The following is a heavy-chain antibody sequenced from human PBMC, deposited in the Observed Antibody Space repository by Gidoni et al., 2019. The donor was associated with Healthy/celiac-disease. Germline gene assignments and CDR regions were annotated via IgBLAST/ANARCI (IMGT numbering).Heavy chain of an antibody. D-gene: IGHD3-10*01. CDR1: GGTFSSYA. Sequence: QVQLVQSGAEVKKPGSSVKVSCKDSGGTFSSYAIRWVRQAPGQGLEGMGGIIPIFGTANYAQKFQGRVTITADESTSTAYMELSSLRSEDTAVYYCARFYGSGSYHKGELDYWGQGTLVTVSS. J-gene: IGHJ4*02. CDR3: ARFYGSGSYHKGELDY. CDR2: IIPIFGTA. V-gene: IGHV1-69*19.